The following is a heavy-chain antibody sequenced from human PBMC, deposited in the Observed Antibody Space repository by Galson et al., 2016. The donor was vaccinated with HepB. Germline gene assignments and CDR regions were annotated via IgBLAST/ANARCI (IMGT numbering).Heavy chain of an antibody. Sequence: SVKVSCKASGGTLSGYAFNWVRQAPGQGLEWMGGIIPLFGTVNYAQKFQDRVTIAADESTSTAYMEVSGLSSEDTAVYYCAVCKAVAVKFDYWGQGTLVTVSS. J-gene: IGHJ4*02. CDR2: IIPLFGTV. D-gene: IGHD6-19*01. CDR3: AVCKAVAVKFDY. V-gene: IGHV1-69*13. CDR1: GGTLSGYA.